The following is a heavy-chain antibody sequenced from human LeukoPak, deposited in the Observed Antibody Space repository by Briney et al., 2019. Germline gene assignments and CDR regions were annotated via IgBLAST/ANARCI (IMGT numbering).Heavy chain of an antibody. J-gene: IGHJ4*02. Sequence: GSLRLSCAASGFTFSSYGMHWVRQAPGKGLEWVAVIWYDGSNKYYADSVKGRFTVSRDNSKNTLYLQMNSLRAEDTAVYYCARDPEDGGSDYWGQGTLVTVSS. CDR1: GFTFSSYG. D-gene: IGHD4-23*01. V-gene: IGHV3-33*01. CDR3: ARDPEDGGSDY. CDR2: IWYDGSNK.